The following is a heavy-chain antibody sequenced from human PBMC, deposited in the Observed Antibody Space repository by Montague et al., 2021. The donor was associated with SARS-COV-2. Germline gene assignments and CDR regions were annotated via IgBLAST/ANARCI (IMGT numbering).Heavy chain of an antibody. V-gene: IGHV4-39*07. D-gene: IGHD2-2*01. CDR1: GGSISSSSYC. CDR2: IYYSGST. CDR3: ARDKAEYIVVVPAVPLAYGMDV. Sequence: SETLSLTCTVSGGSISSSSYCWGWIRQPPGKGLEWIGSIYYSGSTYYNPSLKSRVTISVDTSKNQFSPKLSSVTAADTAVYYCARDKAEYIVVVPAVPLAYGMDVWGQGTTVTVSS. J-gene: IGHJ6*02.